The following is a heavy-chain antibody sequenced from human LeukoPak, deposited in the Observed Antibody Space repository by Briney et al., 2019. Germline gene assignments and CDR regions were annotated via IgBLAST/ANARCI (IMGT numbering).Heavy chain of an antibody. D-gene: IGHD6-13*01. CDR3: TRGQYSISPLFDY. V-gene: IGHV4-59*12. CDR1: SGSISSSY. CDR2: ISYSGST. J-gene: IGHJ4*02. Sequence: PPETLSLTCTVSSGSISSSYWSWIRQPPGKGLEWIGYISYSGSTTYNPSLKSRVTISMDTSKNQFSLKLGSVTAADTAVYYCTRGQYSISPLFDYWGQGTLVTVSS.